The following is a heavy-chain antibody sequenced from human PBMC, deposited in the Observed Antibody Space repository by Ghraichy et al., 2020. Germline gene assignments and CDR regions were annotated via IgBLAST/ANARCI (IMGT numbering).Heavy chain of an antibody. D-gene: IGHD4-23*01. CDR3: ARGSRVVRFFYYDGIDV. V-gene: IGHV3-48*02. CDR1: GFSFSGYS. J-gene: IGHJ6*02. CDR2: ITSSSRTT. Sequence: GGSLRLSCVVSGFSFSGYSMNWVRQSPGKGLEWVSYITSSSRTTSYADSVKGRFTISRDNAQNSLYLQMNSLRDEDTAVYYCARGSRVVRFFYYDGIDVWGQGTTVTVSS.